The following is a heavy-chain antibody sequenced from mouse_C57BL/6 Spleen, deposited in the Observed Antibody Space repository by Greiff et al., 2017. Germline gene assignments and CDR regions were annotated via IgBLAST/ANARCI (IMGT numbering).Heavy chain of an antibody. V-gene: IGHV1-26*01. CDR3: ARRDDVRAMDY. D-gene: IGHD2-14*01. CDR2: INPNNGGT. CDR1: GYTFTDYY. Sequence: VQLQQSGPELVKPGASVKISCKASGYTFTDYYMNWVKQSHGKSLEWIGDINPNNGGTSYNQKFKGKATLTVDKSSSTAYMELRSLTSEDSAVYYCARRDDVRAMDYWGQGTSVTVSS. J-gene: IGHJ4*01.